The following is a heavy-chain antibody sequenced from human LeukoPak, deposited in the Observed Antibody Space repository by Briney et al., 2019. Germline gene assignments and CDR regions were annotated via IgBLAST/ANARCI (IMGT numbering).Heavy chain of an antibody. Sequence: QAGGSPRLSCAASGFTLSNSWMHWVRQTPGKGLVWVSRISNDGSSLIYADSVKGRFTISRDNAKNTLYLQMNSLRAEDTAVYYCARSDNGLDIWGQGTMVTVSS. CDR2: ISNDGSSL. D-gene: IGHD2-8*01. V-gene: IGHV3-74*01. J-gene: IGHJ3*02. CDR3: ARSDNGLDI. CDR1: GFTLSNSW.